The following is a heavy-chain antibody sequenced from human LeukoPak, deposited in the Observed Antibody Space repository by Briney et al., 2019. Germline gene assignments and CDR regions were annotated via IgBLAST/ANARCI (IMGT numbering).Heavy chain of an antibody. CDR2: IYYSGST. CDR1: GGSISSSSYY. V-gene: IGHV4-39*01. D-gene: IGHD6-13*01. Sequence: SETLSLTCTVSGGSISSSSYYWGWIRQPPGKGLEWIGSIYYSGSTYYNPSLKSRVTISVDTSKNQFSLKLSSVTAADTAVYYCARRSSSWYPGWFDPWGQGTLVTVS. CDR3: ARRSSSWYPGWFDP. J-gene: IGHJ5*02.